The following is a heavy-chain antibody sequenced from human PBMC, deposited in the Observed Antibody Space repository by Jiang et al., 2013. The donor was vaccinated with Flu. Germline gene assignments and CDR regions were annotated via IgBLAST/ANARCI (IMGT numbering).Heavy chain of an antibody. CDR1: GFTFSTYS. CDR2: ISSRSSYI. CDR3: ARHRGWWIQRPTYFDY. V-gene: IGHV3-21*01. D-gene: IGHD5-18*01. Sequence: KPGGSLRLSCAASGFTFSTYSMNWVRQAPGKGLEWVSSISSRSSYIYYADSVKGRFTISRDNDKNSVYLQMNSLRVEDTGVYYCARHRGWWIQRPTYFDYWGQGILVTVSS. J-gene: IGHJ4*02.